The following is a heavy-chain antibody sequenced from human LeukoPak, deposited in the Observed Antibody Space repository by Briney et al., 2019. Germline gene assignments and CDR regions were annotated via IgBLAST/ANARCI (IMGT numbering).Heavy chain of an antibody. CDR1: GYTFTSYG. CDR3: ARARYCSSTSCSHRAFDI. Sequence: ASVKVSCKASGYTFTSYGISWVRQAPGQGLEWMGWISAYNGNTYYAQKLQGRVTMTTDTSTSTAYMELRSLRSDDTAVYYCARARYCSSTSCSHRAFDIWGQGTMVTVSS. J-gene: IGHJ3*02. CDR2: ISAYNGNT. D-gene: IGHD2-2*01. V-gene: IGHV1-18*01.